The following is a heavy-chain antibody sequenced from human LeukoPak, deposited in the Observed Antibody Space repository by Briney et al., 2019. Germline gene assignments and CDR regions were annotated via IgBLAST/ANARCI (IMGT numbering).Heavy chain of an antibody. CDR2: ISSSSSYI. V-gene: IGHV3-21*01. J-gene: IGHJ4*02. CDR3: AREYGSRSISENDY. Sequence: GGSLRLSCAASGFTFSSYEMNWVRQAPGKGLEWVSSISSSSSYIYYADSVKGRFTISRDNAKNSLYLQMNSLRAEDTAVYYCAREYGSRSISENDYWGQGTLVTVSS. CDR1: GFTFSSYE. D-gene: IGHD3-10*01.